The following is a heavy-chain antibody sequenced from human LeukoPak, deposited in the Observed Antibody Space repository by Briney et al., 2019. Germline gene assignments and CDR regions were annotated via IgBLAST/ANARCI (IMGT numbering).Heavy chain of an antibody. Sequence: PGGSLRLSCAASGFTFSSYSMNWVRQAPGKGLEWVSSISSSSSYIYYADSVKGRFTISRDNAKNSLYLQMNSLRAEDTAVYYCARDSSSSGGDFDYWGQGTLVTVSS. CDR3: ARDSSSSGGDFDY. CDR1: GFTFSSYS. D-gene: IGHD6-6*01. J-gene: IGHJ4*02. V-gene: IGHV3-21*01. CDR2: ISSSSSYI.